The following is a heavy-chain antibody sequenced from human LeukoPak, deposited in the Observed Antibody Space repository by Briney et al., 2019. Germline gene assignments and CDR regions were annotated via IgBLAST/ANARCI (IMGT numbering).Heavy chain of an antibody. D-gene: IGHD6-13*01. V-gene: IGHV1-18*01. CDR2: ISAYNGNT. CDR1: GYTFTSYG. J-gene: IGHJ4*02. Sequence: ASVKVSCKASGYTFTSYGITWVRQAPGQGLEWMGWISAYNGNTNYAQKLQGRVTMTTDTSTSTAYMELRSLRSDDTAVYYCAGSPTIAAAGNGFDYWGQGTLVTVSS. CDR3: AGSPTIAAAGNGFDY.